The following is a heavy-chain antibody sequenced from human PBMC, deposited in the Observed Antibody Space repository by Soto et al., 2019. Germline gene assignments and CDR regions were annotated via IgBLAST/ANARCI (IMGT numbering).Heavy chain of an antibody. CDR2: FDPEDGET. CDR1: GYTLTELS. V-gene: IGHV1-24*01. CDR3: ATQLSIAVAATHFDY. J-gene: IGHJ4*02. Sequence: ASVKVSCKLSGYTLTELSMHWVRQAPGKGLEWMGGFDPEDGETIYAQKFQGRVTMTEDTSTDTAYMELSSLRSEDTAVYYCATQLSIAVAATHFDYWGQGTLVTVSS. D-gene: IGHD6-19*01.